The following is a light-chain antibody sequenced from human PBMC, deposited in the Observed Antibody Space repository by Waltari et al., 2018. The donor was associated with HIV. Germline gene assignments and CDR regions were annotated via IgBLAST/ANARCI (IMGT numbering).Light chain of an antibody. CDR2: EVT. CDR3: CSYGNSGTFVL. Sequence: QSALTQPASVSGSPGQSITISCPETSGAVDHYNLVSWYQQYTGRAPKLLIYEVTKRPSGVSNRFSGSKSGNTASLTISDLQAEDEAKYYCCSYGNSGTFVLFGGGTRVTV. CDR1: SGAVDHYNL. J-gene: IGLJ2*01. V-gene: IGLV2-23*02.